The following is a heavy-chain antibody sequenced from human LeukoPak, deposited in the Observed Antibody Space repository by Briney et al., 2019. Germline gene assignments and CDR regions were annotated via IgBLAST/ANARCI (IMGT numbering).Heavy chain of an antibody. CDR1: GFTFDEYG. J-gene: IGHJ4*02. V-gene: IGHV3-20*04. Sequence: GGSLRLSCAASGFTFDEYGMSWVRQAPGKVLEWVSSINWDGGSTAYADSVQGRFTISRDNAKNSLHLQMKSLRAEDTALYYCARDSFSGSSLDYWGQGTLVTVSS. CDR3: ARDSFSGSSLDY. D-gene: IGHD1-26*01. CDR2: INWDGGST.